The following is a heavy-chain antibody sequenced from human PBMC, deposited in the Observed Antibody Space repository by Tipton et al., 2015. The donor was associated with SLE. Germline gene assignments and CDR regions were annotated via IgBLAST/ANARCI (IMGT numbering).Heavy chain of an antibody. Sequence: TLSLTCTVSGYSLTSGYYWGWIRQPPGKGLEWIGRIYHSESVYYNPSLKSRITISVDTSKNQFSLKLSSVTAADTAVYYCARYIVVVPAASYYYMDVWGKGTTVTVSS. J-gene: IGHJ6*03. CDR1: GYSLTSGYY. D-gene: IGHD2-2*01. CDR3: ARYIVVVPAASYYYMDV. CDR2: IYHSESV. V-gene: IGHV4-38-2*02.